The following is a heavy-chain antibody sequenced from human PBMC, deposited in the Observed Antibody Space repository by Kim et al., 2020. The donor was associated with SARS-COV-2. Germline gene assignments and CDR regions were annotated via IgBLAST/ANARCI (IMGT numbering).Heavy chain of an antibody. CDR2: ISYDGSNK. D-gene: IGHD6-13*01. CDR3: ARDFGIAAAGTVLDL. V-gene: IGHV3-30*04. Sequence: GGSLRLSCAASGFTFSSYAMHWVRQAPGKGLEWVAVISYDGSNKYYVDSVKGRFTISRDNSKNTLYLQMNSLRAEDTAVYYCARDFGIAAAGTVLDLWGRGTLVSVSS. J-gene: IGHJ2*01. CDR1: GFTFSSYA.